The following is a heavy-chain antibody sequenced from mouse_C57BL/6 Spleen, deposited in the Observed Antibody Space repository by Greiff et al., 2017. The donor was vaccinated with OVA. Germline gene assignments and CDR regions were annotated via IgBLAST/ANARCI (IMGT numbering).Heavy chain of an antibody. Sequence: VQLQQSGPELVKPGASVKISCKASGYAFSSSWMNWVKQRPGKGLAWIGRIYPGAGDTNYNGKFKGKATLTADKSSSTAYMQLSSLTSEDSAVYFCARARGYDAYWYFDVWGTGTTVTVSS. V-gene: IGHV1-82*01. CDR2: IYPGAGDT. CDR3: ARARGYDAYWYFDV. J-gene: IGHJ1*03. CDR1: GYAFSSSW. D-gene: IGHD2-2*01.